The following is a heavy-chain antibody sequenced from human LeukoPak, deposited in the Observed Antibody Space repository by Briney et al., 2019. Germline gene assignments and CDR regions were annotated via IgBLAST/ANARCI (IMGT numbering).Heavy chain of an antibody. D-gene: IGHD3-22*01. CDR1: GGSVSSGDYY. V-gene: IGHV4-30-4*01. CDR2: IYYSGST. J-gene: IGHJ4*02. CDR3: AREDDSSGYYYDY. Sequence: SKTLSLTCTVSGGSVSSGDYYWSWIRQPPGKGLEWIGYIYYSGSTYYNPSLKSRVTISVDTSKNQFSLKLSSVTAADTAVYYCAREDDSSGYYYDYWGQGTLVTVSS.